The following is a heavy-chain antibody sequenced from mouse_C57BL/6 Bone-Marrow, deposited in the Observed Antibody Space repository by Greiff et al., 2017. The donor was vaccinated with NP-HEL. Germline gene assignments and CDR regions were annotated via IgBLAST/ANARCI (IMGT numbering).Heavy chain of an antibody. CDR3: ARSDYDYIAY. CDR1: GYAFSSSW. Sequence: QVQLQQSGPELVKPGASVKISCKASGYAFSSSWMNWVKQRPGKGLEWIGRIYPGDGDTNYNGKLKGKATLTADKSSSTAYMQLSSLTSEDSAVYFCARSDYDYIAYWGQGTLVTVSA. D-gene: IGHD2-4*01. V-gene: IGHV1-82*01. J-gene: IGHJ3*01. CDR2: IYPGDGDT.